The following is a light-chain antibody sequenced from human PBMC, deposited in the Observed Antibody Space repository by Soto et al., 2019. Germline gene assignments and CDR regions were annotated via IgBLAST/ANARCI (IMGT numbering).Light chain of an antibody. CDR2: GAS. CDR3: QQYNNWPPVA. J-gene: IGKJ1*01. CDR1: QSVSSN. Sequence: EIVMTQSPATLSVSPGERATLSCRASQSVSSNLAWYQQKPGQAPRLLIYGASTRATGIPARVSGSGSGTEFTLTISSLQSEDFAVYYCQQYNNWPPVAFGQGTKVEIK. V-gene: IGKV3-15*01.